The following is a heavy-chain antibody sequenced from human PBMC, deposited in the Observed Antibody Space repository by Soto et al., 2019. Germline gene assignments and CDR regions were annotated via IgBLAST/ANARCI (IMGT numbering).Heavy chain of an antibody. CDR3: ARSPGVFDY. V-gene: IGHV1-69*06. CDR1: GGTFSSLA. D-gene: IGHD3-10*01. Sequence: QVQLVQSGAEVKKPGSSVKVSCKASGGTFSSLAISWVRQAPGQGREWMGGLVPVFGTANYAQKFQDRVTITADNSTSTSYMELSSLRSEDTAVYYCARSPGVFDYWGQGTLVTVSS. J-gene: IGHJ4*02. CDR2: LVPVFGTA.